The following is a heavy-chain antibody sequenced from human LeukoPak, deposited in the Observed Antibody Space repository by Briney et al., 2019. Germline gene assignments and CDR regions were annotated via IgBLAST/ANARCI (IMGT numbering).Heavy chain of an antibody. D-gene: IGHD1-26*01. CDR1: GFTFSTYE. CDR2: ISESGGTI. CDR3: TRDEVGASTEFDY. Sequence: PGGSLRPSCAASGFTFSTYEMNWVRQAPGKGLEWISYISESGGTIYYADSVEGRFTISRDNAKNSMYLQMNSLRAEDTAVYYCTRDEVGASTEFDYWGQGTLVTASS. J-gene: IGHJ4*02. V-gene: IGHV3-48*03.